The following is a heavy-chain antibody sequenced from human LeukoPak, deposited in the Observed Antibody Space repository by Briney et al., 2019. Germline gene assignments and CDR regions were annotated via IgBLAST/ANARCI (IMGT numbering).Heavy chain of an antibody. CDR3: AKRSAQPNAFDI. CDR2: IYPVDSDT. D-gene: IGHD3-3*01. J-gene: IGHJ3*02. CDR1: GYSFTSYW. Sequence: GESLKISCKGSGYSFTSYWIGWVRQMPGKGLEWMGVIYPVDSDTRYSPSFQGQATISAHKTISTAYLQWSSLKASDTAMYYCAKRSAQPNAFDIWGQGTMVTVSS. V-gene: IGHV5-51*01.